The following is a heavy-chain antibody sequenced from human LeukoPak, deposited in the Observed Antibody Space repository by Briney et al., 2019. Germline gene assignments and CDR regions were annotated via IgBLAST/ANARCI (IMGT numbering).Heavy chain of an antibody. CDR3: ASENIVGTSGALFDY. Sequence: GGSLRLSCAASGFTFSRHAMNWVRQAPGNGLEWVSSITSSGSYRYHSDSVKGRFTISRDNAKNSLYLQMNSLRVEDTAVYYCASENIVGTSGALFDYWGQGTLVTVSS. V-gene: IGHV3-21*01. CDR2: ITSSGSYR. J-gene: IGHJ4*02. CDR1: GFTFSRHA. D-gene: IGHD5-12*01.